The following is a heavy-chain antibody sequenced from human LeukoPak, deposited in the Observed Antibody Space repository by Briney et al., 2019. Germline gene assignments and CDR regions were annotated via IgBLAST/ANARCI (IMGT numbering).Heavy chain of an antibody. CDR3: ARGSQCSGGSCYNPYDN. J-gene: IGHJ4*02. Sequence: AAGSLRLSCAASGFTFNSYWMSWDRQAPPKRLERVANIKQDGSEQYYVDSVKGRFTISRDNAKNSLYLQMNSLRAGDTAVHYCARGSQCSGGSCYNPYDNWGQGTLVTVSS. V-gene: IGHV3-7*02. CDR2: IKQDGSEQ. D-gene: IGHD2-15*01. CDR1: GFTFNSYW.